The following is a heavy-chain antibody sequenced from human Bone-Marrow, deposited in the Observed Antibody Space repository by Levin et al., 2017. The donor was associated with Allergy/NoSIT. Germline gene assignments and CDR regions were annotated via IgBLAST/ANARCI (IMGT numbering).Heavy chain of an antibody. CDR2: IRSKAYGGTT. J-gene: IGHJ3*02. CDR1: GFTFGDYA. CDR3: TRDLPTRSGSYVPLMDEGAFDI. Sequence: GESLKISCTASGFTFGDYAMSWFRQAPGKGLEWVGFIRSKAYGGTTEYAASVKGRFTISRDDSKSIAYLQMNSLKTEDTAVYYCTRDLPTRSGSYVPLMDEGAFDIWGQGTMVTVSS. V-gene: IGHV3-49*03. D-gene: IGHD1-26*01.